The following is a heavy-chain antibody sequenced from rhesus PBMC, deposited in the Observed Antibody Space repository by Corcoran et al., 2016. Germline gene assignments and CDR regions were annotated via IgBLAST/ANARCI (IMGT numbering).Heavy chain of an antibody. J-gene: IGHJ4*01. CDR3: TRDFDYDFDY. CDR2: IYGSDGST. CDR1: VYSLSSNY. V-gene: IGHV4-160*01. D-gene: IGHD3-40*01. Sequence: QVQLQESGPGLVKPSEPLSLPCAVSVYSLSSNYWSWIRKPPGKGLEWIGYIYGSDGSTYYNPSLKSRVTISTDTSKNHFSLKLTSVTAADTAVYYCTRDFDYDFDYWGQGVLVTVSS.